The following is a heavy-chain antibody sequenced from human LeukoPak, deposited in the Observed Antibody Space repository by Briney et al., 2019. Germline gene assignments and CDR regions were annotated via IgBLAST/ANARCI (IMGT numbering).Heavy chain of an antibody. Sequence: GGSLRLSCAASGFTFSSYGMHWVREAPGKGLEWGAVISYDGSNKYYADSVKGRFTISRDNSKNTLYLQMNSLRAEDTAVYYCAKDKVPAAYYYGMDVWGKGTTVTVSS. V-gene: IGHV3-30*18. CDR2: ISYDGSNK. CDR1: GFTFSSYG. J-gene: IGHJ6*04. D-gene: IGHD2-2*01. CDR3: AKDKVPAAYYYGMDV.